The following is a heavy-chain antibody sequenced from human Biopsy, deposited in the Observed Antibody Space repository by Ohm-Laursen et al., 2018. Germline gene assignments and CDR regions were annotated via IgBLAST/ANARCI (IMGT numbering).Heavy chain of an antibody. Sequence: ASVKASCKVSGDRFTEFSIHWVRQAPGKGLEWMGGFDPKEGQRTYAQKFQGRLTMTEDTSADTAYMELRGLRSEDAAVYYCAADSENCGGDCYIYWGQGTQVTVSS. J-gene: IGHJ4*02. CDR3: AADSENCGGDCYIY. CDR2: FDPKEGQR. D-gene: IGHD2-21*02. V-gene: IGHV1-24*01. CDR1: GDRFTEFS.